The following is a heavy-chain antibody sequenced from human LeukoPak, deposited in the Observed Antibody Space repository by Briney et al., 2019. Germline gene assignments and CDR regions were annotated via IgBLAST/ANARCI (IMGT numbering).Heavy chain of an antibody. D-gene: IGHD1-1*01. J-gene: IGHJ6*02. CDR3: ARGGTTGPHMYGLDV. Sequence: SETLSLTCAVYGGFFNDFYWSWIRQTPGKGLEWLGEINNSGIANYNPSLSSQFIISVEASKNQFSLKLSSVTAADTALYYCARGGTTGPHMYGLDVWGQGTTVTVSS. CDR1: GGFFNDFY. CDR2: INNSGIA. V-gene: IGHV4-34*01.